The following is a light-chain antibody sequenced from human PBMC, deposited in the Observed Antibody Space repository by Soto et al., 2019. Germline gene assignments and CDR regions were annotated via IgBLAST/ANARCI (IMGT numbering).Light chain of an antibody. J-gene: IGKJ1*01. Sequence: IQLTQSQSSLSASVGDTVTITCRASERISLFLNWYQQQPGKAPQVLIYASSNLQTGVPSRFSGSGSETDFPLTISGLQPEDFATYYCQQSFTTPRTFGQGNKVE. V-gene: IGKV1-39*01. CDR1: ERISLF. CDR3: QQSFTTPRT. CDR2: ASS.